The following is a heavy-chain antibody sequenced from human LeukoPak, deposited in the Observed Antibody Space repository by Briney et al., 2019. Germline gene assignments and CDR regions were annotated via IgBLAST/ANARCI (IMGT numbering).Heavy chain of an antibody. J-gene: IGHJ6*03. CDR3: ARVAVTTDLYYYYYYYMDV. V-gene: IGHV4-59*12. CDR1: GDSISSYH. CDR2: ISYSGST. Sequence: PSETLSLTCTVSGDSISSYHWSWIRQPPGKGLEWIGYISYSGSTNYNPSLKSRVTMSVDTSKNQFSLKLSSVTAADTAVYYCARVAVTTDLYYYYYYYMDVWGKGTTVTVSS. D-gene: IGHD4-11*01.